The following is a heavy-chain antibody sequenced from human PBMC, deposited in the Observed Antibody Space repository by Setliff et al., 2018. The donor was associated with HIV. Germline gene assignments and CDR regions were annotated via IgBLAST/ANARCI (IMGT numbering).Heavy chain of an antibody. D-gene: IGHD3-3*01. CDR1: GYTFTAYY. V-gene: IGHV1-2*02. CDR2: MNPNSGGT. Sequence: ASVKVSCKTSGYTFTAYYLHWLRQAPGQGLEWMGWMNPNSGGTNYAQKFQGRVTMTRDTSINTAFMELNSLRSDDTAVYYCARLFYDYWSGFYSGDYWGQGTLVTVS. J-gene: IGHJ4*02. CDR3: ARLFYDYWSGFYSGDY.